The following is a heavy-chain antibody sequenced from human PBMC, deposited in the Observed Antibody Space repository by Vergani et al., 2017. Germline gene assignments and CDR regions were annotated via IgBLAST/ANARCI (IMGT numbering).Heavy chain of an antibody. CDR3: AKSGGPHDFWSGYYYYYMDV. D-gene: IGHD3-3*01. CDR1: GFTFSSYG. V-gene: IGHV3-30*18. J-gene: IGHJ6*03. Sequence: QVQLVESGGGVVQPGRSLRLSCAASGFTFSSYGMHWVRQAPGKGLEWVAVISYDGSNKYYADSVKGRFTISRDNSKNTLYLQMISLRAEDTAVYYCAKSGGPHDFWSGYYYYYMDVWGKGTTVTVSS. CDR2: ISYDGSNK.